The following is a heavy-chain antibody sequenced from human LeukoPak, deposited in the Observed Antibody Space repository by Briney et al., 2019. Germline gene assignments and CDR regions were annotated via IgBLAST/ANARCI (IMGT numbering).Heavy chain of an antibody. D-gene: IGHD1-1*01. V-gene: IGHV3-21*01. CDR1: GFIFSTYS. CDR3: TRGHLPGLPQPSDY. CDR2: ISSSSSYI. Sequence: GGSLRLSCAASGFIFSTYSMNWVRQAPGKGLEWVSSISSSSSYIYYADSVKGRFTISRDDAKNSLYLQMNSLRAEDTAVYCCTRGHLPGLPQPSDYWGQGTLVTVSS. J-gene: IGHJ4*02.